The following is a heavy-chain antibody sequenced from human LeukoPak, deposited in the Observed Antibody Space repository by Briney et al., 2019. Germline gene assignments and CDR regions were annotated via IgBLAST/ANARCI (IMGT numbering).Heavy chain of an antibody. CDR3: ARAAVAGPNPLGWFDP. D-gene: IGHD6-19*01. CDR2: ISSNGGST. J-gene: IGHJ5*02. Sequence: GGSLRLSCAASGFTFSSYSMDWVRQAPGKGLEYVSAISSNGGSTYYANSVKGRFTISRDNSKNTLYLQMGSLRAEDMAVYYCARAAVAGPNPLGWFDPWGQGTLVTVSS. V-gene: IGHV3-64*01. CDR1: GFTFSSYS.